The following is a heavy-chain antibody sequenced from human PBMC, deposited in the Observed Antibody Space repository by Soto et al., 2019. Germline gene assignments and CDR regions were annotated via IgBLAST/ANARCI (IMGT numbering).Heavy chain of an antibody. D-gene: IGHD3-3*01. CDR3: AKATLRYYDFWSGYFGYYYYGMDV. Sequence: RGSLRLSCAASGFAFSSYGMHWFRQAPGKGLEWVAVISYDGSNKYYADSVKGRFTISRDNSKNTLYLQMNSLRAEDTAVYYCAKATLRYYDFWSGYFGYYYYGMDVWGQGTTVTVSS. CDR2: ISYDGSNK. CDR1: GFAFSSYG. V-gene: IGHV3-30*18. J-gene: IGHJ6*02.